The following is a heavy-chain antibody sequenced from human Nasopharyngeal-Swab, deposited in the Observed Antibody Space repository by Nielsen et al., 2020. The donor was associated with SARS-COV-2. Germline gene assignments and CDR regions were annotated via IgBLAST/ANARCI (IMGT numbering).Heavy chain of an antibody. Sequence: SETLSLTCTVSGGSISSGDYSWSWIRQPPGKGLEWIGYIYYSGSTYYNPSLKSRVTISVDTSKNQFSLKLSSVTAADTAVYYCARHWRWLLDYWGQGTLVTVSS. V-gene: IGHV4-30-4*08. D-gene: IGHD5-24*01. CDR1: GGSISSGDYS. J-gene: IGHJ4*02. CDR3: ARHWRWLLDY. CDR2: IYYSGST.